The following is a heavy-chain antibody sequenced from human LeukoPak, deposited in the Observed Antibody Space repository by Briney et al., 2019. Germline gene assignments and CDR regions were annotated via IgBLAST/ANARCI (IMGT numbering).Heavy chain of an antibody. J-gene: IGHJ4*02. V-gene: IGHV3-11*04. CDR1: GSTFSDFY. CDR2: ISSSGSTT. Sequence: PGGSLRLSCAASGSTFSDFYMNWIRQAPGKGLEWVSYISSSGSTTYYADSVKGRFTISRDNAKNSLHLQMNSLRAEDTAVYYCARDRRIAVAGPIDYWGQGTLVTVSS. CDR3: ARDRRIAVAGPIDY. D-gene: IGHD6-19*01.